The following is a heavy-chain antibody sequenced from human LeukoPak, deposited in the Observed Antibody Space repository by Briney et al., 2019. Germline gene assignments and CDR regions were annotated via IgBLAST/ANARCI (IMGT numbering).Heavy chain of an antibody. D-gene: IGHD6-19*01. Sequence: PLETLCLTRAVYGGSFNEYHWSWIRQPPGKRLEWIGEINRNGRTHYHPSLESRVTISVDVSKNQFSLKMSSVTAADTAVYYCARERRLEVASRKTCAFEMWG. CDR2: INRNGRT. CDR1: GGSFNEYH. CDR3: ARERRLEVASRKTCAFEM. J-gene: IGHJ3*02. V-gene: IGHV4-34*01.